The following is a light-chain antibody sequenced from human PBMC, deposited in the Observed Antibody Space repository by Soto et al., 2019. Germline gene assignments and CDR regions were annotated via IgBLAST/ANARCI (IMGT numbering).Light chain of an antibody. Sequence: EIVFTQSPATLSLSPGERATLSCRASQSVSTYLGWYQQKPGQAPRLLIYDASNRATGIPARFSGSGSGTDFTLTISSLVPEDFVVYYCHQRSNWITCCQGTRLEIK. CDR2: DAS. CDR1: QSVSTY. V-gene: IGKV3-11*01. J-gene: IGKJ5*01. CDR3: HQRSNWIT.